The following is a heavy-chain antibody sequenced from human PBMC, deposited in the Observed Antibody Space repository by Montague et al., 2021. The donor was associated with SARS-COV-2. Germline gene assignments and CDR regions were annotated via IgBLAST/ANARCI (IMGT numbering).Heavy chain of an antibody. D-gene: IGHD3-16*01. Sequence: SETRSLTCTVSGGSISSYYWSWIRQPPGKGPEWIGYIYYSGNTXXXPSXXXRVTISVDTSKNQFSLKLSSVTAADTAVYYCARVPFVGRPFMNYYYGMDVWGQGTTVTVSS. CDR2: IYYSGNT. V-gene: IGHV4-59*01. CDR1: GGSISSYY. J-gene: IGHJ6*02. CDR3: ARVPFVGRPFMNYYYGMDV.